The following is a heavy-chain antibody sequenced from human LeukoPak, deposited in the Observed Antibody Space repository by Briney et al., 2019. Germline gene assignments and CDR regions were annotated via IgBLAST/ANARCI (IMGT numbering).Heavy chain of an antibody. CDR2: ISSSSSTI. CDR1: GXTFSNYN. V-gene: IGHV3-48*02. J-gene: IGHJ4*02. D-gene: IGHD3-16*02. Sequence: GSLRLSFAASGXTFSNYNMNWVRQAPGKGLEWVSYISSSSSTIYYADSVKGRFTISRDNAKNSLYLQMNSLSDEDTAVYYCARDPLDYWGQGTLVTVSS. CDR3: ARDPLDY.